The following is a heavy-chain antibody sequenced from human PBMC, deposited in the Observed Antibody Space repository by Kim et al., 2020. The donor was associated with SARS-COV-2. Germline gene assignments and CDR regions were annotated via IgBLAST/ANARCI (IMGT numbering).Heavy chain of an antibody. V-gene: IGHV1-18*04. J-gene: IGHJ3*02. D-gene: IGHD6-19*01. Sequence: ASVKVSCKASGYTFTSYGISWVRQAPGQGLEWMGWISAYNGNTNYAQKLQGRVTMTTDTSTSTAYMELRSLRSDDTAVYYCARDHWQWLVRGPDAFDIWGQGTMVTVSS. CDR1: GYTFTSYG. CDR3: ARDHWQWLVRGPDAFDI. CDR2: ISAYNGNT.